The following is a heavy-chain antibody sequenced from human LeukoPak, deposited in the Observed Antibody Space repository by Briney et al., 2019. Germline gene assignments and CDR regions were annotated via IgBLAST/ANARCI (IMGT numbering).Heavy chain of an antibody. CDR3: ARGRIAARPIYYYYGMDV. CDR1: GGSISSGGYY. CDR2: INHSGST. V-gene: IGHV4-30-2*01. D-gene: IGHD6-6*01. J-gene: IGHJ6*02. Sequence: SQTLSLTCAVSGGSISSGGYYWSWIRQPPGKGLEWIGEINHSGSTNYNPSLKSRVTISVDTSKNQFSLKLSSVTAADTAVYYCARGRIAARPIYYYYGMDVWGQGTTVTVSS.